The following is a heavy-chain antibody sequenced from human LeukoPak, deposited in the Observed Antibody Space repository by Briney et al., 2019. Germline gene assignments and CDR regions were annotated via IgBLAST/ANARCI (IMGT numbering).Heavy chain of an antibody. V-gene: IGHV1-8*03. CDR2: INPNSGNT. CDR1: GYTFTDYY. D-gene: IGHD3-10*01. CDR3: ARGPTMVRGVRYYYYYYMDV. Sequence: ASVKVSCKASGYTFTDYYIHWVRQAPGQGLEWMGWINPNSGNTGYAQKFQGRVTITRNTSISTAYMELSSLRSEDTAVYYCARGPTMVRGVRYYYYYYMDVWGKGTTVTVSS. J-gene: IGHJ6*03.